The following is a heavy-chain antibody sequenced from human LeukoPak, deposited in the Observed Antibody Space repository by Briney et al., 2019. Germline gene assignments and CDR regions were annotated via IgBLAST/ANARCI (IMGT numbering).Heavy chain of an antibody. CDR2: ISGRGDSK. Sequence: GGSLRLSCAASGFTFSSYAISWVRQAPGKGLEWVSSISGRGDSKYYADSVKGRFTISRDNSKNTLYLQMNSLRAVDTAVYYCATLSGPGETHDFWGQGKLVTVSS. J-gene: IGHJ4*02. D-gene: IGHD3-16*01. V-gene: IGHV3-23*01. CDR1: GFTFSSYA. CDR3: ATLSGPGETHDF.